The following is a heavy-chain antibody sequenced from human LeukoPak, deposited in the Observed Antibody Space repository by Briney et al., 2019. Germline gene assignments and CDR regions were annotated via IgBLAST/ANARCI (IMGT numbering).Heavy chain of an antibody. CDR3: ASDAPGLLGY. CDR2: IHYSGST. V-gene: IGHV4-38-2*02. D-gene: IGHD2-15*01. CDR1: GYSISRGFY. Sequence: SETLSLTCTVSGYSISRGFYWGWIRQPPGEGPEWIGNIHYSGSTYYKPSLKSRVTISVDTSKNQFSLTLCSVTAADTAMYYCASDAPGLLGYWGQGTLVTVSS. J-gene: IGHJ4*02.